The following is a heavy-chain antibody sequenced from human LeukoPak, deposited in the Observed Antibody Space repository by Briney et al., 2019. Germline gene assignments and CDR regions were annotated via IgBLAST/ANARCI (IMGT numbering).Heavy chain of an antibody. CDR2: ISYDGSNK. V-gene: IGHV3-30*04. J-gene: IGHJ4*02. D-gene: IGHD3-10*01. CDR1: GFTFSSYA. CDR3: ARQNTFGELLGFDY. Sequence: GGSLRLSCAASGFTFSSYAMHWVRQAPGKGLEWVAVISYDGSNKYYAGPVKGRFTISRDNSKNTLYLQMNSLRAEDTAVYYCARQNTFGELLGFDYWGQGTLVTVSS.